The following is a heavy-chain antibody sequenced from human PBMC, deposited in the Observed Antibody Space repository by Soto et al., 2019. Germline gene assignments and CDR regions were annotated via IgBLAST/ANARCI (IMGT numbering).Heavy chain of an antibody. D-gene: IGHD6-13*01. CDR3: ARQKYSSSWYGPHYYYGMDV. CDR2: IYPGDSDT. J-gene: IGHJ6*02. Sequence: RESLKISCKGSGYSFTSYWIGWVRQMPGKGLEWTGIIYPGDSDTRYSPSFQGQVTISADKSISTAYLQWSSLKASDTAMYYCARQKYSSSWYGPHYYYGMDVWGQGTTVTVSS. CDR1: GYSFTSYW. V-gene: IGHV5-51*01.